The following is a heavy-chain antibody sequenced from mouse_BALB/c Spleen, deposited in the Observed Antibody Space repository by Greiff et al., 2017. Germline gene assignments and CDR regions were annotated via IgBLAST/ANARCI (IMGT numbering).Heavy chain of an antibody. CDR2: IDPANGNT. CDR1: GFNIKDTY. D-gene: IGHD1-1*01. J-gene: IGHJ2*01. CDR3: SMTTGTGY. Sequence: VQLQQSGAELVKPGASVKLSCTASGFNIKDTYMHWVKQRPEQGLEWIGRIDPANGNTKYDPKFQGKATITADTTSNTAYLQLSSLTSEDTAVCYFSMTTGTGYWGQGTTLTVSS. V-gene: IGHV14-3*02.